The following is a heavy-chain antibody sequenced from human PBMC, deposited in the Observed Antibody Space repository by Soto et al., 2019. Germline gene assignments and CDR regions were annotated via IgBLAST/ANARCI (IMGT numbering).Heavy chain of an antibody. Sequence: SETLSLTCSVSGGSISSGYWTWIRHPPGKGLEWIGYIYYSGSTYYNPSLKSRVTISVDTSKNQFSLKLSSVTAADTAVYYCARDLGPLRYCSGGSCYSSWSPFDYWGQGTLVTVSS. D-gene: IGHD2-15*01. CDR2: IYYSGST. CDR3: ARDLGPLRYCSGGSCYSSWSPFDY. CDR1: GGSISSGY. V-gene: IGHV4-59*12. J-gene: IGHJ4*02.